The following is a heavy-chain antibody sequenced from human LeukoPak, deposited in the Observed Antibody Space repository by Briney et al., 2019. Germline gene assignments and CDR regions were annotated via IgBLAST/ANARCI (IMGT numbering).Heavy chain of an antibody. V-gene: IGHV3-9*01. J-gene: IGHJ3*02. CDR1: GFTFDDYA. CDR3: AKGLYSSGWNDAFDI. CDR2: ISWNSGSI. Sequence: GGSLRLSCAASGFTFDDYAMHWVRQAPGKGLEWVSGISWNSGSIGYADSVEGRFTISRDNAKNSLYLQMNSLRAEDTALYYCAKGLYSSGWNDAFDIWGQGAMVAVSS. D-gene: IGHD6-19*01.